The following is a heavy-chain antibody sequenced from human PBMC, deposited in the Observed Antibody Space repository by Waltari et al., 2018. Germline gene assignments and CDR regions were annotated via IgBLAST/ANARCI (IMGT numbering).Heavy chain of an antibody. Sequence: QVQLVESGGGVVQPGGSLRLSCAASGFTFSSYGMHWVRQAPGKGLEWVAFIRYDGSNKYYADSVKGRFTISRDNSKNTLYLQMNSLRAEDTAVYYCAKDFGLFFDYWGQGTLVTVSS. D-gene: IGHD3-10*01. J-gene: IGHJ4*02. CDR3: AKDFGLFFDY. CDR2: IRYDGSNK. CDR1: GFTFSSYG. V-gene: IGHV3-30*02.